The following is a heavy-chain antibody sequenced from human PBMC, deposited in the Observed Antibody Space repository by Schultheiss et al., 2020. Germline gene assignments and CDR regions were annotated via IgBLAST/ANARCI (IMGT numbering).Heavy chain of an antibody. V-gene: IGHV4-59*01. J-gene: IGHJ3*02. CDR1: GGSISSYY. CDR3: ARAVGGYCSGGSCYPDNPLAFDI. D-gene: IGHD2-15*01. CDR2: IYDSGST. Sequence: SETLSLTCTVSGGSISSYYWSWIRQPPGKGLEWIGNIYDSGSTNYNPSLKSRVTISVDTSKNQFSLKLSSVTAADTAVYYCARAVGGYCSGGSCYPDNPLAFDIWGKGTMVTVSS.